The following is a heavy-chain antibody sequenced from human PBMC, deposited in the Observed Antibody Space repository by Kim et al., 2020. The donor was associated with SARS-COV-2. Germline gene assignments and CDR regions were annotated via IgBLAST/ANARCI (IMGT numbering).Heavy chain of an antibody. CDR2: IWYDGSNK. J-gene: IGHJ2*01. CDR1: GFTFSSYG. Sequence: GGSLRLSCAASGFTFSSYGMHWVRQAPGKGLEWVAVIWYDGSNKYYADSVKGRFTISRDNSKNTLYLQMNSLRAEDTAVYYCAKEKNTRGAPRGWYFDLWGRGTLVTVSS. D-gene: IGHD3-10*01. CDR3: AKEKNTRGAPRGWYFDL. V-gene: IGHV3-33*06.